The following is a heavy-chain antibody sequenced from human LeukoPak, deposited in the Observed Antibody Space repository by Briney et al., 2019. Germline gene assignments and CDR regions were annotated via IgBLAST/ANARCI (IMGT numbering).Heavy chain of an antibody. Sequence: SETLSLTCTVSGGSISGFYWSWIRQPPGKGLEWIGYIYGSGSTSYNPSLKSRVTISGDTSKNQFSLKLRSVTAADTSIYYCVRSGGHSGGYWGQGTLVTVSS. CDR1: GGSISGFY. V-gene: IGHV4-59*08. CDR3: VRSGGHSGGY. D-gene: IGHD4-23*01. J-gene: IGHJ4*02. CDR2: IYGSGST.